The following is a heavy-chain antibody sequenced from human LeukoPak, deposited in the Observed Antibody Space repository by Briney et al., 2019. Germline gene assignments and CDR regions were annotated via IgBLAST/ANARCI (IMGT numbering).Heavy chain of an antibody. CDR1: GGSISSGSYY. CDR2: IYTSGST. V-gene: IGHV4-61*02. J-gene: IGHJ5*02. CDR3: ARMYSSGWYWFDP. Sequence: SETLSLXCTVSGGSISSGSYYWSWSRQPAGKGLKWIGRIYTSGSTNYNPSLKSRVTISVDTSKNQFSLKLSSVTAADTAVYYCARMYSSGWYWFDPWGQGTLVTVSS. D-gene: IGHD6-19*01.